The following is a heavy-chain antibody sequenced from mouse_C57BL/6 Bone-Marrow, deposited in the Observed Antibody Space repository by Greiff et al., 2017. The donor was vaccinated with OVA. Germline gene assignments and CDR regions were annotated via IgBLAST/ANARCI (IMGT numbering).Heavy chain of an antibody. CDR3: ARNGATVVAKGDY. CDR2: INPYNGGT. CDR1: GYTFTDYY. J-gene: IGHJ2*01. V-gene: IGHV1-19*01. Sequence: VQLQQSGPVLVKPGASVKMSCKASGYTFTDYYMNWVKQSHGKSLEWIGVINPYNGGTSYNQKFKGKATLTVDKSSSTDYMELNSLTSEDSAVYYCARNGATVVAKGDYWGQGTTLTVSS. D-gene: IGHD1-1*01.